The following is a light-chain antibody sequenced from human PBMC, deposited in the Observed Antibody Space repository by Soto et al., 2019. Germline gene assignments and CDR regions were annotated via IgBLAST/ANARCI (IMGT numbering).Light chain of an antibody. Sequence: EIVLTQSPASLSLSPGEGATLSCRASESISSQLVWYQQKPGQVPRLLIYGASNRATGVSARFSGSGSGTEFTLTISSLQSEDFAVYYCLQYHYWWTFGQGTKVDIK. CDR2: GAS. V-gene: IGKV3-15*01. J-gene: IGKJ1*01. CDR1: ESISSQ. CDR3: LQYHYWWT.